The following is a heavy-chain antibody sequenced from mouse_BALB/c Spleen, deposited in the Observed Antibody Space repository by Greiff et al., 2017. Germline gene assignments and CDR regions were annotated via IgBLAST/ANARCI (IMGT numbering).Heavy chain of an antibody. Sequence: DVMLVESGGGLVQPGGSRKLSCAASGFTFSSFGMHWVRQAPEKGLEWVAYISSGSSTIYYADTVKGRFTISRDNPKNTLFLQMTSLRSEDTAMYYCARSNYDGSGAMDYWGQGTSVTVSS. D-gene: IGHD2-4*01. CDR2: ISSGSSTI. CDR3: ARSNYDGSGAMDY. CDR1: GFTFSSFG. J-gene: IGHJ4*01. V-gene: IGHV5-17*02.